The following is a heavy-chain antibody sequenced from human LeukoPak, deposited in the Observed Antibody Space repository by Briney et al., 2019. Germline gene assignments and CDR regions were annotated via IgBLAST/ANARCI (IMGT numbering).Heavy chain of an antibody. CDR1: GYTFVTYG. CDR3: ARDRDIISIAVVGAMTL. V-gene: IGHV1-18*01. Sequence: GASVKVSCKASGYTFVTYGISWVRQAPGQGLEWMGWINPHKGNTNYVQKFQDRVTMTTDTSTSTAYMELRSLRSDDTAVYYCARDRDIISIAVVGAMTLWGQGTLVTVSS. CDR2: INPHKGNT. D-gene: IGHD2-21*01. J-gene: IGHJ4*02.